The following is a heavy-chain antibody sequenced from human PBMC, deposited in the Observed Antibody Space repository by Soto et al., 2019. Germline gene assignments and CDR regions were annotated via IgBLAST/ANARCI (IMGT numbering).Heavy chain of an antibody. CDR2: ISSHNRNT. D-gene: IGHD1-20*01. Sequence: ASVKVSCKASGYTFANYGISWVRQAPGQGLEWMGWISSHNRNTNYAQNFQGRVTMTMDTSTNTAYMELRSLTSDDTAMYYCARGITLPTPLDYWGQGTLVTVSS. V-gene: IGHV1-18*01. J-gene: IGHJ4*02. CDR3: ARGITLPTPLDY. CDR1: GYTFANYG.